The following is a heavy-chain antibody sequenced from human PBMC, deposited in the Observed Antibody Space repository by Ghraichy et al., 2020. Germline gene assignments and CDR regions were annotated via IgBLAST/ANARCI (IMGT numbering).Heavy chain of an antibody. CDR2: ISGSGGST. CDR3: AKDLSPHTAMVSY. Sequence: GGSLRLSRAASGFTFSSYAMSWVRQAPGQGLEWVSAISGSGGSTYYSDSVKGRFTISRDNSKNTLYLQMNSLRAEDTAVYYCAKDLSPHTAMVSYWGQGTLVTVSS. J-gene: IGHJ4*02. D-gene: IGHD5-18*01. V-gene: IGHV3-23*01. CDR1: GFTFSSYA.